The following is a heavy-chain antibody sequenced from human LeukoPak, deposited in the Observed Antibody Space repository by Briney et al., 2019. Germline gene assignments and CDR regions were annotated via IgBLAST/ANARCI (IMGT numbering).Heavy chain of an antibody. J-gene: IGHJ4*02. Sequence: PSETLSLTCAVYGGSFSGYYWSWIRQPPGKGLEWIGSIYYSGSTYYNPSLKSRVTIAVDTSKNQFSLKLSSVTAADTAVYYCARRSKFDYFDYWGQGTLVTVSS. D-gene: IGHD3-16*01. V-gene: IGHV4-34*01. CDR2: IYYSGST. CDR1: GGSFSGYY. CDR3: ARRSKFDYFDY.